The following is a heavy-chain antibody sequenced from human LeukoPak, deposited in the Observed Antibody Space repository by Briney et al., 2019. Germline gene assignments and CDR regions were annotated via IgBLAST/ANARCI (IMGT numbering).Heavy chain of an antibody. CDR3: ARGSGSSAGFDF. D-gene: IGHD3-10*01. Sequence: SETLSLTCTVSVGSISSSSYYWGWIRQPPGKGLEWIGSIYYTGSTYYNPSLKSRVTISVDTSKDQFSLKLTSVTAADTAVYYCARGSGSSAGFDFWGQGTLVTVSS. CDR1: VGSISSSSYY. V-gene: IGHV4-39*01. CDR2: IYYTGST. J-gene: IGHJ4*02.